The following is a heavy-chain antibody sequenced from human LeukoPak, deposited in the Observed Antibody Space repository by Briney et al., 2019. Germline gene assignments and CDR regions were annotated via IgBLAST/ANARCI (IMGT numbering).Heavy chain of an antibody. J-gene: IGHJ4*02. CDR2: VNPDGSST. CDR1: GFTFTSYW. D-gene: IGHD3-16*01. CDR3: ARGGSYGDY. Sequence: GGSLRLSCAAPGFTFTSYWMHWVRQAPGKGLVWVSRVNPDGSSTIYGDSVKGRFTSSRDNAKNTLYLQMNSLRAEDTAVYYCARGGSYGDYWGQGILVTVSS. V-gene: IGHV3-74*01.